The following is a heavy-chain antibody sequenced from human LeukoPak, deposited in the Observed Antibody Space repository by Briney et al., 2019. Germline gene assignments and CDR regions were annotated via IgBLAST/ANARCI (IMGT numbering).Heavy chain of an antibody. V-gene: IGHV3-7*04. Sequence: GSLRISCAGSGFTLSSHWISWVRPASGKGLEWVANIKQDGSERYYVVSVKGRFTISRDNAKNSLYLQMSSLRAEDTAVYYCARGPSGGNGFSYWGQGTLVTVSS. CDR3: ARGPSGGNGFSY. J-gene: IGHJ4*02. D-gene: IGHD2-15*01. CDR1: GFTLSSHW. CDR2: IKQDGSER.